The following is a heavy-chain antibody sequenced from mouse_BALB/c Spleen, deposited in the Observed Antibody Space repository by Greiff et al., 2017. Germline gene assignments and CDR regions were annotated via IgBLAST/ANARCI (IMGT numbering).Heavy chain of an antibody. Sequence: EVKLQESGGGLVQPGGSRKLSCAASGFTFSDYGMAWVRQAPGKGPEWVAFISNLAYSIYYADTVTGRFTISRENAKNTLYLEMSSLRSEDTAMYYCAREGKLWYFDVWGAGTTVTVSS. J-gene: IGHJ1*01. CDR2: ISNLAYSI. D-gene: IGHD2-1*01. CDR1: GFTFSDYG. V-gene: IGHV5-15*02. CDR3: AREGKLWYFDV.